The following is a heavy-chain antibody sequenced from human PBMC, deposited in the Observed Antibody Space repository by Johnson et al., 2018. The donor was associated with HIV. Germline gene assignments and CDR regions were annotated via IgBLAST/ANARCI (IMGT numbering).Heavy chain of an antibody. V-gene: IGHV3-30*02. CDR3: ARAYSSSWYRDDAFDS. CDR1: GFTFSNYV. D-gene: IGHD6-13*01. Sequence: QEQLVESGGGVVRPGRSLRLSCAASGFTFSNYVMNWVRQAPGKGLEWVSFIRYDGSNKYYGDSVKGRFTVSRDNSKNTLYLQMNSLRAEDTAVYYCARAYSSSWYRDDAFDSWGQGTMVTVFS. J-gene: IGHJ3*02. CDR2: IRYDGSNK.